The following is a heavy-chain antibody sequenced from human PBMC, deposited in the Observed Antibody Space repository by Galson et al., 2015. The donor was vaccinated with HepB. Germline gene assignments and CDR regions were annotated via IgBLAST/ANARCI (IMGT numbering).Heavy chain of an antibody. V-gene: IGHV3-48*01. D-gene: IGHD1-26*01. Sequence: SLRLSCAVSGFTFNSYSMIWVRQAPGKGLEWVSYISSSSSTIYYAESVRGRLIISRDNAKKSLYLQMSSLRAEDTAVYYCARERSYFRDSFDIWGQGTMVTVSS. CDR1: GFTFNSYS. CDR2: ISSSSSTI. CDR3: ARERSYFRDSFDI. J-gene: IGHJ3*02.